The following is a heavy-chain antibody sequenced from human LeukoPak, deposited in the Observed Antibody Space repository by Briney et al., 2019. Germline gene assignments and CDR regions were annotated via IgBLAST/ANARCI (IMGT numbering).Heavy chain of an antibody. CDR3: ARGPRITMVRGGQWYYYMDV. Sequence: AASVKVSCKASGYTFTSYDINWVRQATGQGLEWMGWMNPNSGNTGYAQKLQGRVTMTRNTSISTVYLELSSLRSEDTAVYYCARGPRITMVRGGQWYYYMDVWGKGTTVTISS. J-gene: IGHJ6*03. CDR2: MNPNSGNT. V-gene: IGHV1-8*01. D-gene: IGHD3-10*01. CDR1: GYTFTSYD.